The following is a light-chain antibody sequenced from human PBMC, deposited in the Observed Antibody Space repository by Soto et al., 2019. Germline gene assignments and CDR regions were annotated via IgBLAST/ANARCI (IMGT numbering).Light chain of an antibody. V-gene: IGLV1-47*02. J-gene: IGLJ2*01. Sequence: QSVLTQPPSASGTPGQRVTISCSGSSSNLGNNYVYWYQHVPGTAPKLLIYSNNQRPSGVPDRLSAGKSGSSASLAISGLRSEDEADYDCALWDDSPNMVFGGGTKVTVL. CDR1: SSNLGNNY. CDR2: SNN. CDR3: ALWDDSPNMV.